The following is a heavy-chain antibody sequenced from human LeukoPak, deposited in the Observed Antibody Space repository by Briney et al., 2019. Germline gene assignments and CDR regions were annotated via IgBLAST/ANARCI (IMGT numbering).Heavy chain of an antibody. D-gene: IGHD3-22*01. CDR3: ARANSFDSSGYYFDY. CDR1: GFTFGNYA. V-gene: IGHV3-49*03. Sequence: GGSLRLSCTASGFTFGNYALSWFRQAPGKGLEWVAFIRSKIYRGTTEYAASVKGRFTISRDDSKSIAYLQMNSLKTEDTVVYYCARANSFDSSGYYFDYWGQGTLVTVSS. J-gene: IGHJ4*02. CDR2: IRSKIYRGTT.